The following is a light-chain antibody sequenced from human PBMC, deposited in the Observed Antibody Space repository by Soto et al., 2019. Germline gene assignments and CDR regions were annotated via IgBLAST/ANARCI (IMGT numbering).Light chain of an antibody. J-gene: IGKJ1*01. CDR3: QQYNRYTWT. Sequence: DIQMTQSPSTLSASVGDRVTITCRASQCISSWLAWYQQKPGKAPKVLIYKASSLESGVPSRFSGSGSGTEFTLTISSLQPDDFATYYCQQYNRYTWTFGQGTKVEIK. CDR1: QCISSW. V-gene: IGKV1-5*03. CDR2: KAS.